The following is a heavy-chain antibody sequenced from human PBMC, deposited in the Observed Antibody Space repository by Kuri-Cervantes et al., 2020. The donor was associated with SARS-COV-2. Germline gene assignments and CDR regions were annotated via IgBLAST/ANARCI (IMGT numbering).Heavy chain of an antibody. V-gene: IGHV3-23*03. J-gene: IGHJ4*02. CDR2: IYVGSRST. D-gene: IGHD3-10*01. Sequence: GESLKISCVASGFTFSNYAMGWVRQAPGKGLEWVSVIYVGSRSTNYADSVKGRFTIARDDSKNTLYLQMNSLRAEDTALYYCTKDHRAAPGDLLDSDYWGQGTLVTVSS. CDR1: GFTFSNYA. CDR3: TKDHRAAPGDLLDSDY.